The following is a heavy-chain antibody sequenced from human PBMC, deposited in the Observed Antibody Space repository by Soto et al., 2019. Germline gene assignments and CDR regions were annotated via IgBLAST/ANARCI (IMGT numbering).Heavy chain of an antibody. D-gene: IGHD6-13*01. J-gene: IGHJ6*02. V-gene: IGHV4-34*01. CDR3: ARPSIPTLAAAGTRRYYYYYYGMDV. CDR2: INHTGGT. CDR1: GGSVNGYY. Sequence: PSETLSLTCAVYGGSVNGYYWNWIRQPPGKGLEWIGEINHTGGTHYNPSLKSRVTISVDTSKNQFSLKLSSVTAADTAVYYCARPSIPTLAAAGTRRYYYYYYGMDVWGQGTTVTVSS.